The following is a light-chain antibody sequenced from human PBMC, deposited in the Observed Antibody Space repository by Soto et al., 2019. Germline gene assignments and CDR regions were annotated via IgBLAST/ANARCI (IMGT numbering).Light chain of an antibody. CDR2: DVS. CDR1: SSDVGGYNY. CDR3: TSYAGSDSWV. J-gene: IGLJ3*02. Sequence: QYALTQPPSASGSPGQSVTISCTGTSSDVGGYNYVSWYQQHPGKAPKLMIYDVSERPSGVPDRFSGSKSGNTASLTVSGLQAEDEADYYCTSYAGSDSWVFGGGTKLTVL. V-gene: IGLV2-8*01.